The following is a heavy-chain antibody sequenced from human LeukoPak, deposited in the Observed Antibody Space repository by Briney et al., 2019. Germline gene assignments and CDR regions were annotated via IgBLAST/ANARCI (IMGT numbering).Heavy chain of an antibody. J-gene: IGHJ4*02. V-gene: IGHV3-49*04. CDR3: TRDQTLYY. CDR1: GFTFGDYA. Sequence: PGGSLRLSCTASGFTFGDYAMTRVRQAPGKGLEWVGFIRSEAYGGTPEYAASVKGRFTISRDDSKSIAYLQMNSLKTEDTAVYYCTRDQTLYYWGQGTLVTVSS. CDR2: IRSEAYGGTP.